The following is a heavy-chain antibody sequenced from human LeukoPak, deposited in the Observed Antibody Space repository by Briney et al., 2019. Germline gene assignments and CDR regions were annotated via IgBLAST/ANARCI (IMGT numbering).Heavy chain of an antibody. CDR1: GGSISSYY. D-gene: IGHD6-19*01. CDR2: IYTSGST. V-gene: IGHV4-4*07. CDR3: ARVYSSGWSYYFDY. J-gene: IGHJ4*02. Sequence: SETLSLTCTVSGGSISSYYWSWIRQPAGKGLEWIGRIYTSGSTNYNPSLKSRVTMSVDTSKSQFSLKLSSVTAADTAVYYCARVYSSGWSYYFDYWGQGTLVTVSS.